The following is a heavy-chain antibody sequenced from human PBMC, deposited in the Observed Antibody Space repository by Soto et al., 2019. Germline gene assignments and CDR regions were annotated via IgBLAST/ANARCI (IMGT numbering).Heavy chain of an antibody. CDR3: PSVMGLYDSSGYDLNWCDP. Sequence: QVQLVQSGAEVKKPGAAVKVSCKASGYTFTSYGISWVRQAPGQGLEWMGWISAYNGNTHYGQKLQGRVTMTTDTVTSTAYVERGRLSCSNTAVNYCPSVMGLYDSSGYDLNWCDPWGQGTLVTVAS. J-gene: IGHJ5*02. CDR2: ISAYNGNT. CDR1: GYTFTSYG. D-gene: IGHD3-22*01. V-gene: IGHV1-18*01.